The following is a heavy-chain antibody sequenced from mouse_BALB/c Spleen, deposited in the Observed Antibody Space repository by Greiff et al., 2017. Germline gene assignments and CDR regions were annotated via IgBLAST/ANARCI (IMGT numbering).Heavy chain of an antibody. D-gene: IGHD2-1*01. J-gene: IGHJ3*01. CDR3: ARDGNYGNSAWFAY. CDR1: GYTFTNYW. V-gene: IGHV1-63*02. CDR2: IYPGGGYT. Sequence: VQLQQSGAELVRPGTSVKMSCKAAGYTFTNYWIGWVKQRPGHGLEWIGDIYPGGGYTNYNEKFKGKATFTADTSSNTAYMQLSSLTSEDSAVYYCARDGNYGNSAWFAYWGQGTLVTVSA.